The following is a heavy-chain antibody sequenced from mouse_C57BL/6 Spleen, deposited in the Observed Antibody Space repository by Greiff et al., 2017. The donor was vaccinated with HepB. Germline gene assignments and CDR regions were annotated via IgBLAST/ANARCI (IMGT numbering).Heavy chain of an antibody. D-gene: IGHD2-3*01. CDR3: ARWDDGYYEGYVDY. CDR2: IDPNSGGT. V-gene: IGHV1-72*01. Sequence: QVQLKQPGAELVKPGASVKLSCKASGYTFTSYWMHWVKQRPGRGLEWIGRIDPNSGGTKYNEKFKSKATLTVDKPSSTAYMQLSSLTSEDSAVYYCARWDDGYYEGYVDYWGQGTTLTVSS. CDR1: GYTFTSYW. J-gene: IGHJ2*01.